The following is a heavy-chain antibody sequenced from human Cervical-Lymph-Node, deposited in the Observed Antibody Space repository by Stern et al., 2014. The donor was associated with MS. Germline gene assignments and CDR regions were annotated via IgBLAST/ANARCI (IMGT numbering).Heavy chain of an antibody. CDR2: ITPIFDAT. J-gene: IGHJ4*02. Sequence: VQLVESGAEVKKPGSSVKVSCTTSGGTFSNYAISWVRQAPGQGLEWMGWITPIFDATNYAQKCQGRVTITADESTRTAYMELSSLRSDDTAMYYCARGDSEAPIYYFDYWGQGTLVTVSS. D-gene: IGHD2-21*01. CDR1: GGTFSNYA. V-gene: IGHV1-69*01. CDR3: ARGDSEAPIYYFDY.